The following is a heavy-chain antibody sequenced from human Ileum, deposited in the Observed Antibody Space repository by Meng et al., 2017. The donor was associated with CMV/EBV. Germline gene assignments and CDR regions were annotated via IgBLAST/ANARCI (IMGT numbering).Heavy chain of an antibody. CDR3: TRGDGDHSSKFDY. CDR2: INTNTGNP. V-gene: IGHV7-4-1*02. CDR1: GYSFITYG. Sequence: QVQLVQSGSELREPGASVKISCKTSGYSFITYGINWVRQAPGQRLEWMGWINTNTGNPTYAQDFTGRFVFSLDTPVSTTYLQINSLRTEDSAVYYCTRGDGDHSSKFDYWGQGTLVTVSS. J-gene: IGHJ4*02. D-gene: IGHD5-24*01.